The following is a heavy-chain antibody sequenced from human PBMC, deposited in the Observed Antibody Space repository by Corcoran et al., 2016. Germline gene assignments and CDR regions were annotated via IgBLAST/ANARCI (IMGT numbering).Heavy chain of an antibody. CDR2: INPSGGSS. D-gene: IGHD3-22*01. J-gene: IGHJ6*02. CDR1: GYTFTSYY. Sequence: QVQLVQSGAEVKKPEAAEKVSSKASGYTFTSYYMTWVRQAPGQGREWMGIINPSGGSSSYAQKFQGRVTMTRDTSTSTVYMELRSMSSEDTAVYDCAREYYYDSSGYYSNYYYGMDVWGQGTTVTVSS. CDR3: AREYYYDSSGYYSNYYYGMDV. V-gene: IGHV1-46*01.